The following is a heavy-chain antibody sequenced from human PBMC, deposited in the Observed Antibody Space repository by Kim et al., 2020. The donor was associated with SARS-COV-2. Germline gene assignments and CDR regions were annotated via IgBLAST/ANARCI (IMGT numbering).Heavy chain of an antibody. V-gene: IGHV5-51*01. CDR1: GYRFSTYG. Sequence: GESLKISCKGSGYRFSTYGIGWVRQMPGKGLEWMGLIFPADSDITYSPSFRGQVTISADKSIDTAYLQFSSLKASDTATYFCARRLGGKGYFDSWCQGTL. CDR3: ARRLGGKGYFDS. J-gene: IGHJ4*02. CDR2: IFPADSDI. D-gene: IGHD3-9*01.